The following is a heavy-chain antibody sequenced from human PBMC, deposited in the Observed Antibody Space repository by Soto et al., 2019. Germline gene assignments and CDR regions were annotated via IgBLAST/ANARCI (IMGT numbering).Heavy chain of an antibody. J-gene: IGHJ4*02. CDR3: AKDMPPNNDILTGYYSGFDY. Sequence: QAGGSLRLSCAASGFIFSNYAMHWVRQAPGKGLEWVALILFDGRNEYYADSVKGRFIISRDNSKNTLYLQMNSLRPEDTAVYYCAKDMPPNNDILTGYYSGFDYWGQGTLVTVSS. D-gene: IGHD3-9*01. V-gene: IGHV3-30*18. CDR1: GFIFSNYA. CDR2: ILFDGRNE.